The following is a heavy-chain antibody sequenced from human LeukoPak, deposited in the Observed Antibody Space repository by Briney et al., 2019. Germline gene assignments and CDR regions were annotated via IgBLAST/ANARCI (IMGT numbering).Heavy chain of an antibody. CDR2: IYYSGST. D-gene: IGHD3-22*01. J-gene: IGHJ4*02. CDR1: GGSVSSGSYY. CDR3: ARAGYYDSSGYYYLLLFDY. Sequence: SETLSLTCTVSGGSVSSGSYYWSWIRQPPGKGLEWIGYIYYSGSTNYNPSLKSRVTISVDTSKNQFSLKLSSMTAADTAVYYCARAGYYDSSGYYYLLLFDYWGQGTLVTVSS. V-gene: IGHV4-61*01.